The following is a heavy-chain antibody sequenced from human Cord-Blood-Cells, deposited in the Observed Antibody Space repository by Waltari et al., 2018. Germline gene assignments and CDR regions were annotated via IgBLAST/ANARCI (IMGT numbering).Heavy chain of an antibody. Sequence: QITLKESGPTLVKPTQTLTLTCTFSGFSLSTSGVGVGWIRQPPGKALEWLALIYWYDDKRYSPSLQSRLTITKDTSKNQVFLTMTNMDPVDTATYYCAHSPTGDWYFDLWGRGTLVTVSS. D-gene: IGHD7-27*01. CDR2: IYWYDDK. J-gene: IGHJ2*01. V-gene: IGHV2-5*01. CDR3: AHSPTGDWYFDL. CDR1: GFSLSTSGVG.